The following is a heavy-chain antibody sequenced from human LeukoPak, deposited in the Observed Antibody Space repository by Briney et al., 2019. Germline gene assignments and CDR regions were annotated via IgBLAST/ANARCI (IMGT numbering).Heavy chain of an antibody. D-gene: IGHD1-26*01. CDR3: ARERIVGATDFDY. CDR1: GFTFNNYW. Sequence: GGSLRLSCAASGFTFNNYWMTWVRQAPGKGLEWVANIKPDGSETHYVESVKGRFTISRDSAKNSLYLEMSSLRADDTAAYYCARERIVGATDFDYWGQGTLVTVSS. J-gene: IGHJ4*02. V-gene: IGHV3-7*01. CDR2: IKPDGSET.